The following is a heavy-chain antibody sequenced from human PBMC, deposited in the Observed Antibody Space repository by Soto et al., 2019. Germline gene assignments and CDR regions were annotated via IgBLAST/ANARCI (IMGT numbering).Heavy chain of an antibody. D-gene: IGHD3-22*01. J-gene: IGHJ3*02. Sequence: PGGSLRLSCAASGFTFSSYGMHWVRQAPGKGLEWVAVIWYDGSNKYYADSVKGRFTISRDNSKNTLYLQMNSLRAEDTAVYYCARDNDSSGPTDAFDIWGQGTMVTVSS. CDR3: ARDNDSSGPTDAFDI. CDR1: GFTFSSYG. V-gene: IGHV3-33*01. CDR2: IWYDGSNK.